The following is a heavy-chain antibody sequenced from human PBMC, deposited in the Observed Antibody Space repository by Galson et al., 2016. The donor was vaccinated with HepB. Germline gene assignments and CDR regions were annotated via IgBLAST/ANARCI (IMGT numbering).Heavy chain of an antibody. V-gene: IGHV3-30*03. CDR1: GFTFSSFA. J-gene: IGHJ4*02. CDR3: GAWAAY. Sequence: SLRLSCAASGFTFSSFAIHWVRQAPGKGLEWVAVVSSDGSDTYHADSVKGRFTISRDNSKNTLFLQMTSLRTEDTAVYYCGAWAAYWGRGDRVTVSS. CDR2: VSSDGSDT. D-gene: IGHD7-27*01.